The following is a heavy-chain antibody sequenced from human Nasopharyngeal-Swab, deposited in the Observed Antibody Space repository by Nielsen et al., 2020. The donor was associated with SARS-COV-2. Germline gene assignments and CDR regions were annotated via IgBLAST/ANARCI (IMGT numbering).Heavy chain of an antibody. CDR1: GFTFRNYW. Sequence: GESLKISCAASGFTFRNYWMSWVRQAPGKGLEWVANIKQGGSEKHYVDSVKGRFIISRDDAKNSQSLQMNSLRVEDTAVYYCVGERESSYGMDVWGQGTTVTVSS. CDR2: IKQGGSEK. V-gene: IGHV3-7*01. D-gene: IGHD6-6*01. CDR3: VGERESSYGMDV. J-gene: IGHJ6*02.